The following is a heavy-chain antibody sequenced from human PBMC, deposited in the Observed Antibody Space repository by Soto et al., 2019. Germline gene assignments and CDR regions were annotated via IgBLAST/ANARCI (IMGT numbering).Heavy chain of an antibody. CDR1: GGSISSYY. D-gene: IGHD5-18*01. CDR3: AREGVDTAMVYYFDY. Sequence: SETLSLTCTVSGGSISSYYGSWIRQPPGKGLEWIGYIYYSGSTYYNPSLKSRVTISVDTSKNQFSLKLTSVTAADTAVYYCAREGVDTAMVYYFDYWGQGTLVTLSS. J-gene: IGHJ4*02. CDR2: IYYSGST. V-gene: IGHV4-59*01.